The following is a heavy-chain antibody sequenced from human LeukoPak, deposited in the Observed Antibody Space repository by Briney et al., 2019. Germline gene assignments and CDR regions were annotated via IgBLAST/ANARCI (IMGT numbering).Heavy chain of an antibody. CDR1: GFTFSSYG. CDR2: ISYDGSNK. CDR3: AKDLVRSSSFVIYYYYYGMDV. J-gene: IGHJ6*02. V-gene: IGHV3-30*18. D-gene: IGHD6-13*01. Sequence: PGGSLRLSCAASGFTFSSYGMHWVRQAPGKGLEWVAVISYDGSNKYYADSVKGRFTISRDNSKNTLYLQMNSLRAEDTAVYYCAKDLVRSSSFVIYYYYYGMDVWGQGTTVTVSS.